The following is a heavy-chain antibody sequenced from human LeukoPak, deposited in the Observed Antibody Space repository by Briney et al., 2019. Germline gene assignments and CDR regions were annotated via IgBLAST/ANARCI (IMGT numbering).Heavy chain of an antibody. CDR3: ARGASY. CDR2: LSGSGAGT. V-gene: IGHV3-23*01. Sequence: GGSLRLSCAASGFTFSDYALGWVRQAPGRGLEWVATLSGSGAGTYYPDSVQGRFTISRDNAKNSLYLQMNSLRAEDTALYYCARGASYWGQGTLVTVSS. CDR1: GFTFSDYA. D-gene: IGHD3-16*01. J-gene: IGHJ4*02.